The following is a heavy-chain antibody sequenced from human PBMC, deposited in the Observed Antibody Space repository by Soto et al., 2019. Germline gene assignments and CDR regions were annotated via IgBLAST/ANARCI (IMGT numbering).Heavy chain of an antibody. CDR2: IWNDGSNE. Sequence: QLVESGGGVVQPGRSLRLSCAASGFTFSRDAMHWVRQAPGKGLEWVAFIWNDGSNEYYADSVKGRAIIYRDNSENTVYLQMNSLRGEDTAVYFCVRDAADSGYAFDIWGQGTMVTVSS. CDR1: GFTFSRDA. V-gene: IGHV3-33*01. CDR3: VRDAADSGYAFDI. J-gene: IGHJ3*02. D-gene: IGHD3-10*01.